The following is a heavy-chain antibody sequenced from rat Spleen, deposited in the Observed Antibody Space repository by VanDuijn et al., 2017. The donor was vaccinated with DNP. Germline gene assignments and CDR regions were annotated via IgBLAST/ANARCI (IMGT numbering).Heavy chain of an antibody. CDR2: ITSSGVTT. D-gene: IGHD1-11*01. CDR3: STGGTEFNH. CDR1: GFTFDNYW. V-gene: IGHV5-31*01. J-gene: IGHJ2*01. Sequence: EVQLMESGGDLVQPGRSLKLSCGASGFTFDNYWMTWIRQIPGKGLEWVASITSSGVTTYYPDSVKGRFTISRDNAKNTLFLQMDSLRSEDTATYYCSTGGTEFNHWGQGVMVTVSS.